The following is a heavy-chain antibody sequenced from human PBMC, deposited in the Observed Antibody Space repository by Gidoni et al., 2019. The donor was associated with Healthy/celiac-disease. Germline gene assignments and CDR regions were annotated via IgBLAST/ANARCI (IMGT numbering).Heavy chain of an antibody. CDR3: ARVPYYDILTGEYYFDY. CDR2: MSSRGSTI. D-gene: IGHD3-9*01. Sequence: QVQLVESGGGLVKPGGSLSLSCAASGFTFCDYYRSWIRQAPGKGLEWVSYMSSRGSTIDYADSVKGRFTISRDNVKNSLYLQMNSLRAEDTAVYYCARVPYYDILTGEYYFDYWGQGTLVTVSS. CDR1: GFTFCDYY. J-gene: IGHJ4*02. V-gene: IGHV3-11*01.